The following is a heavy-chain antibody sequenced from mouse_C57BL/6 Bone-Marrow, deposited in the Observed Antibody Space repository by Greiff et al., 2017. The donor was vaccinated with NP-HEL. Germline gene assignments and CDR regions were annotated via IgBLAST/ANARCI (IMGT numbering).Heavy chain of an antibody. CDR2: IDPSDSST. J-gene: IGHJ2*01. CDR3: AREDYGSSYGY. D-gene: IGHD1-1*01. Sequence: QVQLQQPGAELVMPGASVKLSCKASGYTFTSYWMHWVKQRPGQGLEWIGEIDPSDSSTNYNQKFKGKATLTVDKSSSTAYMQLSSLTSEDAAVYYCAREDYGSSYGYWGQGTTLTGSS. CDR1: GYTFTSYW. V-gene: IGHV1-69*01.